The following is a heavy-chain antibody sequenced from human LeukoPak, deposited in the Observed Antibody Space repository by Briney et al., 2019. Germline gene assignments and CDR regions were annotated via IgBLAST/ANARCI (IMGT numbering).Heavy chain of an antibody. CDR2: INPYSGGT. CDR1: GYTFPRYY. J-gene: IGHJ4*02. Sequence: GASVKVSCKASGYTFPRYYMHWVRQAPGPGLEWMGWINPYSGGTNYAQKFPGRVTMTRDTSISTAYMELSRLRSDDTAVYYCASGGNYYDSSGYYVYWGQGTLVTVSS. D-gene: IGHD3-22*01. V-gene: IGHV1-2*02. CDR3: ASGGNYYDSSGYYVY.